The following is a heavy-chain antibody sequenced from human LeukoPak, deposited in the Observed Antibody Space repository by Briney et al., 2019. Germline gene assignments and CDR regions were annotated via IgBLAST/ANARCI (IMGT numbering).Heavy chain of an antibody. J-gene: IGHJ4*02. CDR1: GFTVSSNY. D-gene: IGHD1-20*01. V-gene: IGHV3-23*01. CDR3: AKAGMTRFDY. Sequence: GGSLRLSCAASGFTVSSNYMSWVRQAPGKGLEWVSAISGSGGSTYYADSVKGRFTISRDNSKNTLYLQMNSLRVEDTAVYYCAKAGMTRFDYWGQGIMVTVSS. CDR2: ISGSGGST.